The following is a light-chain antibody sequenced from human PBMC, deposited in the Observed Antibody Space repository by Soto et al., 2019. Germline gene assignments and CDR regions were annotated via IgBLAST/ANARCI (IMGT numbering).Light chain of an antibody. Sequence: QSVLTQPASVSGSPGQSITISCTGTSSDVGGYDYVSWYQRHPGKAPRLMIYDVTNRPSGVSDRFSGSKSGNTASLTISGLQTEDEADYYCSSHTSSRAVVFGGGTKVTVL. J-gene: IGLJ2*01. CDR2: DVT. CDR1: SSDVGGYDY. CDR3: SSHTSSRAVV. V-gene: IGLV2-14*03.